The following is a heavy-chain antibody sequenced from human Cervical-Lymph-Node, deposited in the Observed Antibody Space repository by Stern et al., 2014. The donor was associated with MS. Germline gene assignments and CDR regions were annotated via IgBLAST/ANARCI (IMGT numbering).Heavy chain of an antibody. J-gene: IGHJ2*01. V-gene: IGHV1-24*01. Sequence: EQLVPSGAEVKKPGASVKVSCKVSGYTLTELSMHWVRQAPGKGLEWMGGFDPEDGETIYAHKFQGRVTMTEDTSTDTAYMELSSLRSEDTAVYYCAGMVRDDWYFDLWGRGTLVTVSS. CDR1: GYTLTELS. D-gene: IGHD3-10*01. CDR3: AGMVRDDWYFDL. CDR2: FDPEDGET.